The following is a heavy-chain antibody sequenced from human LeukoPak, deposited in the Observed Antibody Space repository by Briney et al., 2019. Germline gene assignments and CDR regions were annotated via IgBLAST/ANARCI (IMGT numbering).Heavy chain of an antibody. V-gene: IGHV3-23*01. CDR1: GFTFSNHA. Sequence: GGSLRLSCAASGFTFSNHAMSWVRQAPGKGLQWVAVISGGGRTTEYADFVKGRFTISRYNSKNTLPLQMNSVTVDDTAIYFCAKNVVVKRYIDFWGQGTLVTVSS. CDR3: AKNVVVKRYIDF. CDR2: ISGGGRTT. J-gene: IGHJ4*02. D-gene: IGHD2-15*01.